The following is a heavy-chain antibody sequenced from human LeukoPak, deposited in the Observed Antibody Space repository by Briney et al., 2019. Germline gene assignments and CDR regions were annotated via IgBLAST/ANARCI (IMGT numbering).Heavy chain of an antibody. CDR1: GGSITSYY. CDR3: ARLWNRFYYFMDV. CDR2: IYHNGST. J-gene: IGHJ6*03. V-gene: IGHV4-59*08. Sequence: SETLSLTCTVSGGSITSYYWSWIRQPPGKGPEWIWYIYHNGSTNYNPSLKSRVTISVDTSKNQFSLKLGSVTAADTAVYYCARLWNRFYYFMDVWGKGTTVTVSS. D-gene: IGHD1-1*01.